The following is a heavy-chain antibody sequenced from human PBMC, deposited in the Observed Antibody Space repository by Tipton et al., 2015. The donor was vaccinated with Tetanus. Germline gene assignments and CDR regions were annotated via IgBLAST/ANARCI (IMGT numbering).Heavy chain of an antibody. Sequence: EASGFSFINAWMNWVRQAPGKGLEWVGRIKTKADGETADYAAPVKGRFTISRDDSKSTLYLQMNGLKTDDTAVYYCTTVGGNYFFNYWGQGTLVTVSS. CDR3: TTVGGNYFFNY. CDR1: GFSFINAW. J-gene: IGHJ4*02. CDR2: IKTKADGETA. V-gene: IGHV3-15*07.